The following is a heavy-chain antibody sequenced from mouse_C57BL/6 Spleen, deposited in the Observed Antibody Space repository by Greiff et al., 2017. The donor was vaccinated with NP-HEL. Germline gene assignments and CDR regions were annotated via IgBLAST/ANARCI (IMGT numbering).Heavy chain of an antibody. CDR3: ARGRGLRLYYFDY. CDR1: GYTFTDYY. CDR2: INPNNGGT. D-gene: IGHD2-4*01. Sequence: EVQLQQSGPELVKPGASVKISCKASGYTFTDYYMNWVKQSHGKSLEWIGDINPNNGGTSYNQKFKGKATLTVDKSSSTAYMELRSLTSEDSAVYYCARGRGLRLYYFDYWGQGTTLTVSS. J-gene: IGHJ2*01. V-gene: IGHV1-26*01.